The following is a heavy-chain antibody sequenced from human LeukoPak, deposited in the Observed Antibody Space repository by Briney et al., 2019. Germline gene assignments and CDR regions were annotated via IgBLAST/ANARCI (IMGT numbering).Heavy chain of an antibody. V-gene: IGHV3-53*01. CDR2: LHSGGHT. CDR3: VRGLSGVSSWYFDL. CDR1: GFTISSNY. Sequence: GGSLRLSCAASGFTISSNYLCWVRQAPGKGLVWISALHSGGHTFYADSVRGRFTISRDISKNTLYLQMNDLGAEDTALYYCVRGLSGVSSWYFDLWGRAPWSVSLQ. J-gene: IGHJ2*01. D-gene: IGHD7-27*01.